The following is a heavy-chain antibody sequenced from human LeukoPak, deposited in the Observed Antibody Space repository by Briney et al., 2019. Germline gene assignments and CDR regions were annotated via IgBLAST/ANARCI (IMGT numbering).Heavy chain of an antibody. J-gene: IGHJ4*02. CDR2: INPSGGST. V-gene: IGHV1-46*01. D-gene: IGHD3-10*01. CDR1: GYTFTSYY. CDR3: ARDAPVVRGVIIAFDY. Sequence: ASVKVSCKASGYTFTSYYMHWVRQAPGQGLEWMGIINPSGGSTSHAQKFQGRVTMTRDTSTSTVYMELSSLRSEDTAVYYCARDAPVVRGVIIAFDYWGQGTLVTVSS.